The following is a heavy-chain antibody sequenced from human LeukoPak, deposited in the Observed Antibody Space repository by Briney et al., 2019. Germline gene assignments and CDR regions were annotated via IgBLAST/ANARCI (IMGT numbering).Heavy chain of an antibody. V-gene: IGHV1-69*04. CDR1: RHTFSSYA. J-gene: IGHJ3*02. CDR3: ARDGVRIADAFDI. CDR2: NIPILGIA. D-gene: IGHD6-13*01. Sequence: SVKLSCKASRHTFSSYAISWVRQPPGQALEWMGKNIPILGIANDAQKFQGRVTITADKSTSTAYMELSSLRSEDTAVYYCARDGVRIADAFDIWGQGTMVTVSS.